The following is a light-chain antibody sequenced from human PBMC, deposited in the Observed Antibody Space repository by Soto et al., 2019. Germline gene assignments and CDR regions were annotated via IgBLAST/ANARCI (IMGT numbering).Light chain of an antibody. J-gene: IGKJ3*01. CDR3: QQANSFPIT. V-gene: IGKV1-12*01. CDR1: QDILSW. Sequence: DIQMTQSPSSVSASVGDRVTITCRASQDILSWLAWYQQKPGEAPRLLIYASSNLQSGVPSRFSGSGSGTDFTLTISSLQPEDFATYYCQQANSFPITFGPGTRLVIK. CDR2: ASS.